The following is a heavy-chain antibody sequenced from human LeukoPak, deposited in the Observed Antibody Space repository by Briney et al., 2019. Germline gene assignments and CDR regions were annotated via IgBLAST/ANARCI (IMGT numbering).Heavy chain of an antibody. J-gene: IGHJ3*01. V-gene: IGHV3-30*18. D-gene: IGHD2-21*02. CDR3: AKPRGGDSWAFDV. Sequence: PGRSLRLSCAASGFTFRSYGMHWVRQAPGKGLEWVAGISYDGRDKYYADSVKGRFTISRDNSKNTLNLQMSSLSAEDTAVYYCAKPRGGDSWAFDVWGQGTMVTVSS. CDR1: GFTFRSYG. CDR2: ISYDGRDK.